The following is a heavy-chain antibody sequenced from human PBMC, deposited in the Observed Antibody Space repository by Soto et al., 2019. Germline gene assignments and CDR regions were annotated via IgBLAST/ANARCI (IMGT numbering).Heavy chain of an antibody. J-gene: IGHJ4*02. D-gene: IGHD5-12*01. CDR2: IYYSGST. CDR3: ARLSGYDGIDY. V-gene: IGHV4-59*05. Sequence: SETLSLTCTVSGGSISSYYWSWIRQPPGKGLEWIGSIYYSGSTYYNPSLKSRVTISVDTSKNQFSLKLSSVTAADTAVYYCARLSGYDGIDYWGQGTLVTVSS. CDR1: GGSISSYY.